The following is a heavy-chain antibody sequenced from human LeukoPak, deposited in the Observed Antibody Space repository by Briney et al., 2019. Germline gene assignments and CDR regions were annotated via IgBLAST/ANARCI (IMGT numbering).Heavy chain of an antibody. D-gene: IGHD3-10*01. CDR2: FDPEDGET. CDR1: GYTLAELS. Sequence: ASVEVSCKVSGYTLAELSMHWVRQAPGKGLEWMGGFDPEDGETIYAQKFQGRVTMTEDTSTDTAYMELSSLRSEDTAVYYCATLRVTMVRGVITYYYGMDVWGKGTTVTVSS. CDR3: ATLRVTMVRGVITYYYGMDV. V-gene: IGHV1-24*01. J-gene: IGHJ6*04.